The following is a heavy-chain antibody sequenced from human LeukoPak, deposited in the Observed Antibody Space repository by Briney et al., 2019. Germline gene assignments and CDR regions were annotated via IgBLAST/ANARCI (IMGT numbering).Heavy chain of an antibody. CDR2: INPNSGDT. D-gene: IGHD3-22*01. V-gene: IGHV1-2*02. CDR3: ARASYYYDSSGYPGYYFDY. J-gene: IGHJ4*02. CDR1: GYTFTDYY. Sequence: GASVKVSCKASGYTFTDYYMHWVRQAPGQGLEWMGWINPNSGDTNYARKFQGRVTMTRDTSISTAYMELSRLRSDDTAVYYCARASYYYDSSGYPGYYFDYWGQGTLVTVSS.